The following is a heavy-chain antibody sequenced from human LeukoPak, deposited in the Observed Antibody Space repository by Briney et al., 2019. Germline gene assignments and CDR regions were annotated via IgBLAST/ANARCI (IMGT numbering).Heavy chain of an antibody. CDR2: IYYSGST. V-gene: IGHV4-59*08. CDR3: ARHTYYYDSSGYYDAFEI. D-gene: IGHD3-22*01. Sequence: TSETLSLTCTVSGGSISSYYWSWIRQPPGKGLEWIGYIYYSGSTNYNPSLKSRVTISVDTSKNQFSLKLSSVTAADTAVYYCARHTYYYDSSGYYDAFEIWGQGTMVTVSS. CDR1: GGSISSYY. J-gene: IGHJ3*02.